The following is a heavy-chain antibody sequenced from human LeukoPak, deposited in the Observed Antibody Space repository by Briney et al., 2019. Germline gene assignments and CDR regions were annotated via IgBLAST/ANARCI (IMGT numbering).Heavy chain of an antibody. J-gene: IGHJ6*02. CDR1: GFTFSTYD. CDR2: INPAGDT. Sequence: GGSLRLSCAASGFTFSTYDMHWVRHATGKGLEWVSGINPAGDTYYPGSVKGRFTISREDAKNSFYLQMNSLRVGDTAVYYCARGDCSGGSCSSMDVWGQGTTVTVSS. D-gene: IGHD2-15*01. CDR3: ARGDCSGGSCSSMDV. V-gene: IGHV3-13*04.